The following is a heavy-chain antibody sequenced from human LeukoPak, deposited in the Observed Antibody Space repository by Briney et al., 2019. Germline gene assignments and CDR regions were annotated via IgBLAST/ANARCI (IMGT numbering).Heavy chain of an antibody. D-gene: IGHD3-16*01. CDR2: ISSSGSTI. V-gene: IGHV3-11*04. J-gene: IGHJ4*02. CDR1: GFTFSDYY. CDR3: ARDQGLYYFDY. Sequence: PGGSLRLSSAASGFTFSDYYMSWIRQAPGRGLEWVSYISSSGSTIYYADSVKGRFTISRDNAKNPLYLQMNSLRAEDTAVYYCARDQGLYYFDYWGQGTLVTVSS.